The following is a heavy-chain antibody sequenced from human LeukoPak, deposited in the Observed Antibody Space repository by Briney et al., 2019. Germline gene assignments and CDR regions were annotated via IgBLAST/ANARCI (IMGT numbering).Heavy chain of an antibody. CDR3: ATGPPNTSGRNPYFHY. CDR2: ISTYNGDT. D-gene: IGHD6-19*01. J-gene: IGHJ4*02. Sequence: ASVKVSCKPSGYALIGYVITSVRQAPGQGLEWMGWISTYNGDTNYAQNLQGRVTMTTDTSTSTGYMELRSLRSDDTAVYYCATGPPNTSGRNPYFHYWGQGTLVTVSS. V-gene: IGHV1-18*01. CDR1: GYALIGYV.